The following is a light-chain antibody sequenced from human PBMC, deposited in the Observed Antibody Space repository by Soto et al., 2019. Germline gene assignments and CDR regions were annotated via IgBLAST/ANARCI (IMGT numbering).Light chain of an antibody. CDR3: QQYGSSPMYT. Sequence: EIVLTQSPGTLSLSPGERATLSCRASQSVSSSYLAWYQQKPGQAPRLLIYGASSRATGIPARFSGSGSGTDFTLTISRLEPEDFAVYDCQQYGSSPMYTFGQGTKLEIK. V-gene: IGKV3-20*01. CDR1: QSVSSSY. J-gene: IGKJ2*01. CDR2: GAS.